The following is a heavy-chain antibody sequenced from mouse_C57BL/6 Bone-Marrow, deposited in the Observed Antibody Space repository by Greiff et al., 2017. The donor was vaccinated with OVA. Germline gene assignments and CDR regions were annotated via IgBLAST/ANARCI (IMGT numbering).Heavy chain of an antibody. J-gene: IGHJ2*01. CDR2: FHPYNDDT. D-gene: IGHD1-1*01. CDR1: GYTFTTYP. V-gene: IGHV1-47*01. Sequence: LVESGAELVKPGASVKMSCKASGYTFTTYPIEWMKQNHGQSLEWIGNFHPYNDDTKYNEKFKGKAPLTVEKSSSTVYLELSRLTSDASAVYYCARRYYGSFDYWGQGTTLTVSS. CDR3: ARRYYGSFDY.